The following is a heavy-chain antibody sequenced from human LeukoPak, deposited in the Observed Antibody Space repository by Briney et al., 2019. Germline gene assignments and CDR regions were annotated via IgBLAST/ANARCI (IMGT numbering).Heavy chain of an antibody. J-gene: IGHJ3*02. CDR3: ASLGSSVAAAFDI. CDR1: GGSVSSGSYY. Sequence: SETLSLTCTVSGGSVSSGSYYWSWIRQPPGKGLEWIGYIYDSGSTNYNPSLKSRVTISVDTSKNQFSLKLSSVTAADTAVYYCASLGSSVAAAFDIWGQGTMVTVSS. V-gene: IGHV4-61*01. CDR2: IYDSGST. D-gene: IGHD6-19*01.